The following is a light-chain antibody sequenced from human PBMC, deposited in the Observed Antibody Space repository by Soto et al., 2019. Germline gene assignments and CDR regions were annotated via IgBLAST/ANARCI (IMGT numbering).Light chain of an antibody. V-gene: IGLV2-23*01. CDR1: SSDVGSYNL. Sequence: QSALTQPASVSGSPGQSITISCTGTSSDVGSYNLVSWYQQHPGKAPKLMIYEGSKRPSGVSNRFSGSRSGNTASLTISGLLAEDEADYYCSSYAGSRTYVFGTGNKLTVL. CDR3: SSYAGSRTYV. CDR2: EGS. J-gene: IGLJ1*01.